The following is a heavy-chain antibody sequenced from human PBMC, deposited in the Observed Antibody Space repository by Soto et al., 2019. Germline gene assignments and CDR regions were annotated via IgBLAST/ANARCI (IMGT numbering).Heavy chain of an antibody. Sequence: EVQLVESGGGLVKPGGSLRLSCAASGFTFTRYSMNWFRQAPGKGLEWVSSISSTTIYIYYGDSMKGRFTISRDNAKNSLYLEMNSLRAEDTAVYYCARESEDLTSNFDYWGQGTLVTVSS. CDR2: ISSTTIYI. J-gene: IGHJ4*02. CDR3: ARESEDLTSNFDY. V-gene: IGHV3-21*06. CDR1: GFTFTRYS.